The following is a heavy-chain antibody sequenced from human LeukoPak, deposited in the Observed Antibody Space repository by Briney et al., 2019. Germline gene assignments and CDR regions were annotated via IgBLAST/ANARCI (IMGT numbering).Heavy chain of an antibody. CDR3: ARIARSDSSNSWTYFDS. Sequence: SGPTLVNPTQPLTLTSTFSGFSLRTSGMWGSWIRQPPAKALEWLARIDWDDDKFYSTSLKTRLTISKDTPRNQVVLSMTNMDPVDTATYYCARIARSDSSNSWTYFDSWGQGTLVTVSS. CDR1: GFSLRTSGMW. D-gene: IGHD6-13*01. V-gene: IGHV2-70*17. J-gene: IGHJ4*02. CDR2: IDWDDDK.